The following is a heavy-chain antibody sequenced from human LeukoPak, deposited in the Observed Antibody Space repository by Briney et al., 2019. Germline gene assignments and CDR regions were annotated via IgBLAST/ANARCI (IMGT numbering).Heavy chain of an antibody. V-gene: IGHV4-61*10. CDR3: ATARQVLSGAFDI. J-gene: IGHJ3*02. Sequence: SETLSLTCTVSGASINSGSYYWSWIRQPAGKGLEFIGHFYSSGSTNYNPSLKSRVSISVDTSKNQFSLKLSSVTAADTAVYYCATARQVLSGAFDIWGQGTMVTVSS. CDR2: FYSSGST. CDR1: GASINSGSYY.